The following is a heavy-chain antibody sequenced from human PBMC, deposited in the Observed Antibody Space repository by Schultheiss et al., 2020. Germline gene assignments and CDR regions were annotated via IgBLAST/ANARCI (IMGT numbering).Heavy chain of an antibody. D-gene: IGHD3-3*01. V-gene: IGHV4-34*01. CDR1: GGSFSGYY. CDR2: INHSGST. CDR3: ARGVAIFGVVIIYYYYYGMDV. Sequence: SETLSLTCAVYGGSFSGYYWSWIRQPPGKGLEWIGEINHSGSTNYNPSLKSRVTISVDTSKNQFCLKLSSVTAADTAVYYCARGVAIFGVVIIYYYYYGMDVWGQGTTGTVS. J-gene: IGHJ6*02.